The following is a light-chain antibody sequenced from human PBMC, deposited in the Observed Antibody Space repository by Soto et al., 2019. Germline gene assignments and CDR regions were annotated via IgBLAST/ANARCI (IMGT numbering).Light chain of an antibody. J-gene: IGLJ2*01. Sequence: SYELTQPPSVSVAPGETARISCGGNNIGSKGVHWYQQKPGQAPVLVIYSDTDLPPVIPERFSGSNSATMATLTISRVEAGDGAEYECQVWDSGSGHVLFGGGTKLTV. CDR3: QVWDSGSGHVL. CDR1: NIGSKG. CDR2: SDT. V-gene: IGLV3-21*01.